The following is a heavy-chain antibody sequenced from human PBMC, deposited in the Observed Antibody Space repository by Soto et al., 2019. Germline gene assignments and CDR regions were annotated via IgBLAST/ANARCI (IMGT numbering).Heavy chain of an antibody. J-gene: IGHJ6*02. V-gene: IGHV3-9*01. CDR3: TEDIVHGGADV. Sequence: SLRTSCVASAFSFYHHAIHWVRQGPGKGLEWVSGIHWNNGATGYADSVKGRFTIFKDNVKNSVYLQMNSLRTDDTAFYYCTEDIVHGGADVWGQGTTVTVSS. D-gene: IGHD6-6*01. CDR1: AFSFYHHA. CDR2: IHWNNGAT.